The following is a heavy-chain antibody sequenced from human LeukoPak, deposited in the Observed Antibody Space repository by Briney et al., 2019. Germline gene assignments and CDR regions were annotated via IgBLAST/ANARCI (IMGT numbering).Heavy chain of an antibody. J-gene: IGHJ4*02. CDR1: GYTFTSYY. V-gene: IGHV1-46*01. CDR2: INPSGGST. D-gene: IGHD5-12*01. CDR3: AGLSGYDPYYFDY. Sequence: GASVKVSCKASGYTFTSYYMHWVRQAPGQGLEWMGIINPSGGSTSYAQKFQGRVTMTRDTSTSTVYMELSRLTSDDTAVYYCAGLSGYDPYYFDYWGQGTLVAVSS.